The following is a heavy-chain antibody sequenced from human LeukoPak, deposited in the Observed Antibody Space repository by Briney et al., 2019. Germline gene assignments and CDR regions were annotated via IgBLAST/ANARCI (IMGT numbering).Heavy chain of an antibody. D-gene: IGHD3-22*01. CDR1: GYTFTSYG. V-gene: IGHV1-18*01. CDR3: ARGPNYYDSSGFHYRD. CDR2: ISAYNGNT. J-gene: IGHJ4*02. Sequence: ASVKVSCKASGYTFTSYGISWVRQAPGQGLEWMGWISAYNGNTNYAQKLQGRVTMTTDTSTSTAYMELRSLRSDDTAVYHCARGPNYYDSSGFHYRDWGQGTLVTVSS.